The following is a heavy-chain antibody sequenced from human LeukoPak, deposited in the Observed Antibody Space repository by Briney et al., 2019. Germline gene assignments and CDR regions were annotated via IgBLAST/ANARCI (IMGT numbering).Heavy chain of an antibody. CDR1: GFTFGQYA. D-gene: IGHD3-10*01. CDR3: AKDRGGYYGSGTSYYFYGMDV. Sequence: GGSLRLSCAASGFTFGQYAMHWVRQAPGRGLEWVAVISGDGDATHYVDSVKGRFSISRDQSRSSLRLQMDTLRTEDTALYYCAKDRGGYYGSGTSYYFYGMDVWGQGATVIVSS. J-gene: IGHJ6*02. CDR2: ISGDGDAT. V-gene: IGHV3-43*02.